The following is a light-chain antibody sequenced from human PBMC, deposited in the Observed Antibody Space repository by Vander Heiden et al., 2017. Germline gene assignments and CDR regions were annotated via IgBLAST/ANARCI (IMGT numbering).Light chain of an antibody. Sequence: SYVLTQPPSVSVAPGQTASIICGGRAIESKSVQLYQPRPGQPPRRFGYDDNARPSGIPERFTGSNSGNTATLIITGFEAGDEGDYVCKVWDGVSDLLVVFGGGNKLTVL. CDR2: DDN. V-gene: IGLV3-21*02. CDR3: KVWDGVSDLLVV. J-gene: IGLJ2*01. CDR1: AIESKS.